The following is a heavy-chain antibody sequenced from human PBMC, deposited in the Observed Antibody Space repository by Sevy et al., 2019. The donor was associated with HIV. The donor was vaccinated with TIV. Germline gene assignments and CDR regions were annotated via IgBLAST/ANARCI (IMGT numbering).Heavy chain of an antibody. Sequence: ASVKVSCKVSGYKVSGYTLTELSVHWVRQAPGKGLEWMGGFDPEDGEIIHAQKFQGRVTMTEGTSTDTAYMELSSLRSDDTALYYCVTPVVYSSGGYGDYWGQGTLVTVSS. J-gene: IGHJ4*02. CDR2: FDPEDGEI. D-gene: IGHD6-19*01. CDR3: VTPVVYSSGGYGDY. CDR1: GYTLTELS. V-gene: IGHV1-24*01.